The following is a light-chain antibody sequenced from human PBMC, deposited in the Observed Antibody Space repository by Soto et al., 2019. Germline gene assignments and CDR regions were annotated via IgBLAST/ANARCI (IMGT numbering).Light chain of an antibody. CDR1: SSNIGAGYD. CDR3: QSYDNTLGVV. J-gene: IGLJ2*01. CDR2: GNT. Sequence: QSVLTQAPSVSGAPGQRVTISCTGTSSNIGAGYDVHWYQKLAGTAPKLLISGNTNRPSGVPDRFSGSKSGTSASLAITGLQAEDEADYYRQSYDNTLGVVFGGGTKLTVL. V-gene: IGLV1-40*01.